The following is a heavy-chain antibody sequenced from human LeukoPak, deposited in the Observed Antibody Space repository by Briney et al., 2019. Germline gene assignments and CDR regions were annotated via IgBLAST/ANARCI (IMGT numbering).Heavy chain of an antibody. J-gene: IGHJ4*02. CDR1: GFSFSTYW. CDR2: ITPDGSST. D-gene: IGHD3-16*01. Sequence: PGGSRRLSCAASGFSFSTYWMHWVRQVPGKGPEWVSHITPDGSSTNYADSVKGRFTISRDNAKNTLYLQMNSLRAEDTAVYYCSSQISRGGNWGQGTLVTVSS. CDR3: SSQISRGGN. V-gene: IGHV3-74*01.